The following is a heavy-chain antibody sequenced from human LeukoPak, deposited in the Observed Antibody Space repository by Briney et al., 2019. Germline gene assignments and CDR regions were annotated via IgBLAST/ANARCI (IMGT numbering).Heavy chain of an antibody. J-gene: IGHJ4*02. CDR2: INPNSGGT. V-gene: IGHV1-2*02. Sequence: ASVKVSCKASGYSFTGDYMHWVRQAPGQGLEWMGWINPNSGGTNYAQKFQGRVTMTRDTSISTAYMELSRLRSDDTAVYYCARKRWLQFDLLIDYWGQGTLVTVSS. CDR3: ARKRWLQFDLLIDY. CDR1: GYSFTGDY. D-gene: IGHD5-12*01.